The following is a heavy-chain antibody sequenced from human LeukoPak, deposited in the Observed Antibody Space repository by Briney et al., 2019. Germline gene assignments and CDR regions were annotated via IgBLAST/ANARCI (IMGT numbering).Heavy chain of an antibody. V-gene: IGHV1-2*04. Sequence: GASVKVSCKASGYTFTGYYMHWVRQAPGQGLEWMGWINPNSGGTNYAQKFQGWVTMTRDTSISTAYMELSRLRSDDTAVYYCARGGRSQYYYDSSGYSPPDDAFDIWGQGTMVTVSS. CDR1: GYTFTGYY. CDR2: INPNSGGT. J-gene: IGHJ3*02. CDR3: ARGGRSQYYYDSSGYSPPDDAFDI. D-gene: IGHD3-22*01.